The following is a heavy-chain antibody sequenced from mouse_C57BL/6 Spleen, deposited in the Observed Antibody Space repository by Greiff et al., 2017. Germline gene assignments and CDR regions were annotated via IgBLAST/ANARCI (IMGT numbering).Heavy chain of an antibody. CDR3: ARCLVNWDFDY. Sequence: QVQLQQSGPELVKPGASVKISCKASGYAFSSSWMNWVKQRPGKGLEWIGRIYLGDGDTNYNGKFKGKATLTADKSSSTAYMQLSSLTSEDAAVYFCARCLVNWDFDYWGQGTTLTVSS. D-gene: IGHD4-1*02. CDR1: GYAFSSSW. V-gene: IGHV1-82*01. J-gene: IGHJ2*01. CDR2: IYLGDGDT.